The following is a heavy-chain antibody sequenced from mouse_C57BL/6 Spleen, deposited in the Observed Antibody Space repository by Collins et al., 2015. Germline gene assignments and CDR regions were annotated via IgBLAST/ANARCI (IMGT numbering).Heavy chain of an antibody. CDR1: GYTFTNYG. CDR2: INTYTGEP. Sequence: QIQLVQSGPELKKPGETVKISCKASGYTFTNYGMNWVKQAPGKGLKWMGWINTYTGEPTYADDFKGRFAFSLETSASTAYLQINNLKNEDTATYFCARWDGYYTYYAMDYWGQGTSVTVSS. CDR3: ARWDGYYTYYAMDY. J-gene: IGHJ4*01. V-gene: IGHV9-3-1*01. D-gene: IGHD2-3*01.